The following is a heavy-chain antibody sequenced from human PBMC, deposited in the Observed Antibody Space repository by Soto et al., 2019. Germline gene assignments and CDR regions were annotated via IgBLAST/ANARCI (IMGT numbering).Heavy chain of an antibody. Sequence: QVQLQESGPGLVKPSDTLSLTCAVSGYSISSSNWWGWIRQPPGKGLEWIGYIYYSGTTYYNPSLKSRVTMSVDKSKHQFSRKLTSVTAVDTAVYYCARREIQGPIDYWGQGTLVTVSS. V-gene: IGHV4-28*01. CDR3: ARREIQGPIDY. CDR2: IYYSGTT. D-gene: IGHD1-26*01. CDR1: GYSISSSNW. J-gene: IGHJ4*02.